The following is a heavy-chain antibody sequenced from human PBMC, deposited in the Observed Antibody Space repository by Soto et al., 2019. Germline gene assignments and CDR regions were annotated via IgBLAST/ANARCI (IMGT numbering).Heavy chain of an antibody. D-gene: IGHD3-22*01. CDR2: ISGYNGNT. V-gene: IGHV1-18*01. Sequence: QVQLVQSGAEVREPGASVKVSCKASGYSFTSYGISWVRQAPGQGLEWMGWISGYNGNTKYVEKVQGRVTMTTDSSTSTAYMGRRSLGSDVTVVYYCARCGGMIGGAEFDFWGQGTLVTVSS. J-gene: IGHJ4*02. CDR1: GYSFTSYG. CDR3: ARCGGMIGGAEFDF.